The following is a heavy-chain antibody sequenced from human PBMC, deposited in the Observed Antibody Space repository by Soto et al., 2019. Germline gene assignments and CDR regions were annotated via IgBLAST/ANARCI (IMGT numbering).Heavy chain of an antibody. CDR3: ARGGPKSRTVTTSHFYMDV. CDR1: GGSISSGGYY. V-gene: IGHV4-31*03. CDR2: IYYSGST. D-gene: IGHD4-4*01. Sequence: PSETLSLTCTVSGGSISSGGYYWSWIRQHPGKGLEWIGYIYYSGSTYYNPSLKSRVTISVDTSKNQFSLKLSSVTAADTAVYYCARGGPKSRTVTTSHFYMDVWGKGTTVTVSS. J-gene: IGHJ6*03.